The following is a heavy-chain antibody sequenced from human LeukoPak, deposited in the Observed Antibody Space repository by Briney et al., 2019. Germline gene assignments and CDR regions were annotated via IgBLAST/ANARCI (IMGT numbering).Heavy chain of an antibody. J-gene: IGHJ4*02. CDR1: GFTFSSYA. Sequence: GGSLRLSCAASGFTFSSYAMNWVRQAPGKGLEWVSTISGSGDSTYYADSVKGRFTISRDNSKNTLYLQMSSLRAEDTAVYYCARDLSGGDYYFDYWGQGTLVTVSS. V-gene: IGHV3-23*01. D-gene: IGHD2-21*02. CDR3: ARDLSGGDYYFDY. CDR2: ISGSGDST.